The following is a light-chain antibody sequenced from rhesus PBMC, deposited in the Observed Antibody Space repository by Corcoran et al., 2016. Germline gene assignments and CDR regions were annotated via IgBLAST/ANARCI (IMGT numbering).Light chain of an antibody. V-gene: IGKV1-38*01. CDR1: QCISSY. CDR2: DAS. J-gene: IGKJ4*01. Sequence: DIQLTQSPSSLSASVGDRVTITCRASQCISSYLAWYQQKSRKAPKLLIYDASNLQSGVPSRFSGSGYGTEFTLTISSLQPEDVATYYCQQRNSYPLTFGGGTKVEIK. CDR3: QQRNSYPLT.